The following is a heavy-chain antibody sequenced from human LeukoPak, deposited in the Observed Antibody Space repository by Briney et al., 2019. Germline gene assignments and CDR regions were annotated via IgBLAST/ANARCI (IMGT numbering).Heavy chain of an antibody. CDR3: AREKVVPAASGDNWFDP. J-gene: IGHJ5*02. Sequence: SVKVSCNASGGTFSSYAISWVRQAPGQGLEWMGGIIPIFGTANYAQKFQGRVTITADKSTSTAYMELSSLRSEDTAVYYCAREKVVPAASGDNWFDPWGQGTLVTVSS. CDR2: IIPIFGTA. D-gene: IGHD2-2*01. CDR1: GGTFSSYA. V-gene: IGHV1-69*06.